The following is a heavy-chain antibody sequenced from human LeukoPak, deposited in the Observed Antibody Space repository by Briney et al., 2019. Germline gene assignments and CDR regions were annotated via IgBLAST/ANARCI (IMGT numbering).Heavy chain of an antibody. J-gene: IGHJ3*02. V-gene: IGHV3-7*01. CDR2: INQDGSEK. CDR3: ARDEYNWNVDAFDI. CDR1: GFTFSTYW. Sequence: GGSLRLSCVASGFTFSTYWMTWVRQAPGKGLEWVANINQDGSEKYYVDSVKGRFTISRDNAKNSLYLQMNSLRAEDTAVYYCARDEYNWNVDAFDIWGQGTVVTVSS. D-gene: IGHD1-20*01.